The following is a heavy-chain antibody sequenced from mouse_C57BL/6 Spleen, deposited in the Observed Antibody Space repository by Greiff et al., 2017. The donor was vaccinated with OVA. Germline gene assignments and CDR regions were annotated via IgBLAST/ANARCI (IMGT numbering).Heavy chain of an antibody. CDR2: INPYNGGT. D-gene: IGHD1-1*01. J-gene: IGHJ1*03. CDR3: ARSSSYSYWYFDV. CDR1: GYTFTDYY. V-gene: IGHV1-19*01. Sequence: EVQLQQSGPVLVKPGASVKMSCKASGYTFTDYYMNWVKQSHGKSLEWIGVINPYNGGTSYNQKFKGKATLTVDKSSSTAYMELNSLTSEDSAVYYCARSSSYSYWYFDVWGTGTTVTVSS.